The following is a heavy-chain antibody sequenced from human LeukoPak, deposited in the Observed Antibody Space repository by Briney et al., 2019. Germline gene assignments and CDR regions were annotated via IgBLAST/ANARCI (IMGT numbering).Heavy chain of an antibody. CDR1: GYTFTGYF. Sequence: ASVKVSCKASGYTFTGYFMHWVRQAPGQGLEWMGWINPNSGGTNYAQKFQGRVTMTRDTSINTGYMELSRLRSDDTAVYYCAKVPKYYGSGSYYRYYFDYWGQGTLVTVSS. CDR2: INPNSGGT. V-gene: IGHV1-2*02. D-gene: IGHD3-10*01. J-gene: IGHJ4*02. CDR3: AKVPKYYGSGSYYRYYFDY.